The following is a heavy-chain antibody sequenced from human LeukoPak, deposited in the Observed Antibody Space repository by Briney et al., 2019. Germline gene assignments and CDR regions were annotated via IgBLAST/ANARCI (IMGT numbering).Heavy chain of an antibody. CDR1: GFTFDAYA. V-gene: IGHV3-66*01. CDR3: ARVDITYGDYEYYYYYMDV. CDR2: IYSGGST. Sequence: PGGSLRLSCAASGFTFDAYAMSWVRQAPGKGLERVSVIYSGGSTYYADSVKGRFTISRDNSKNTLYLQMNSLRAEDTAVYYCARVDITYGDYEYYYYYMDVWGEGTTVTVSS. J-gene: IGHJ6*03. D-gene: IGHD4-17*01.